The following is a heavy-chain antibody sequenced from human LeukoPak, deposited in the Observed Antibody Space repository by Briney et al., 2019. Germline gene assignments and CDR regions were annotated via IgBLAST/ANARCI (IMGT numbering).Heavy chain of an antibody. CDR2: ISTNGGST. D-gene: IGHD1-26*01. Sequence: GGSLRLSCAASGFTFSSYAMHWVRQAPGKGLEYVSAISTNGGSTNYANSVKGRFTISRDNSKNTLYLQMGSLKTEDMAMYFCARLNSGNYNRGYLDYWGQGTLVTVSS. CDR3: ARLNSGNYNRGYLDY. J-gene: IGHJ4*02. CDR1: GFTFSSYA. V-gene: IGHV3-64*01.